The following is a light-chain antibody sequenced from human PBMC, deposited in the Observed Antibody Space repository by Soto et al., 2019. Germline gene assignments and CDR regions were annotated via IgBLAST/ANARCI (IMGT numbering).Light chain of an antibody. Sequence: ERVMTQSPATLSVSPGERATLSCRASQSVSSNLAWSQQKPGQAPRLLIYGASTRATGTPARFSGSGSGTEFTLPISSLQSEDLAVYYCQQYNNWPPELTFGGGTKVEIK. CDR1: QSVSSN. CDR2: GAS. CDR3: QQYNNWPPELT. V-gene: IGKV3-15*01. J-gene: IGKJ4*01.